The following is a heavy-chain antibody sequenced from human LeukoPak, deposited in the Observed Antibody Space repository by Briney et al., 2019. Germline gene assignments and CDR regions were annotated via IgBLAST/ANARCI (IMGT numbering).Heavy chain of an antibody. V-gene: IGHV1-69*04. D-gene: IGHD3-10*01. CDR1: GGTFSSYA. Sequence: SVKVSCKASGGTFSSYAISWVRQAPGQGLEWMGRIIPILGIANYAQKFQGRVTITADESTSTAYMELSSLRSEDTAVYYCAMTSGNGRFDPWGQGTLVTVSS. CDR2: IIPILGIA. J-gene: IGHJ5*02. CDR3: AMTSGNGRFDP.